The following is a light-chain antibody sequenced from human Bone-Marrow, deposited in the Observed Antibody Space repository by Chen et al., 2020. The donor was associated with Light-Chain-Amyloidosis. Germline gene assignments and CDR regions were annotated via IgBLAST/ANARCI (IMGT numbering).Light chain of an antibody. CDR2: RDT. CDR1: DLPTKY. V-gene: IGLV3-25*03. CDR3: QSADSSGTYEVR. Sequence: SYSLTQPPSVSVSPGQPARITCSGDDLPTKYAYWYQQKPGQAPVLVIHRDTERPSGISERFSGSSSGTTATLTISGVQAEDEADYHCQSADSSGTYEVRFGGGTKLTVL. J-gene: IGLJ2*01.